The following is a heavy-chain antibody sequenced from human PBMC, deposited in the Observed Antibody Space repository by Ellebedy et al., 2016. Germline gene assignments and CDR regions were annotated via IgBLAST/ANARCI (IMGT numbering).Heavy chain of an antibody. D-gene: IGHD5-18*01. Sequence: SVKVSCXASGGTFSSYAISWVRQAPGQGLEWMGGIIPIFGTANYAQKFQGRVTITADESTSTAYMELSSLRSDDTAVYYCARVTYSYGLKGFDYWGQGTLVTVSS. CDR1: GGTFSSYA. V-gene: IGHV1-69*13. J-gene: IGHJ4*02. CDR2: IIPIFGTA. CDR3: ARVTYSYGLKGFDY.